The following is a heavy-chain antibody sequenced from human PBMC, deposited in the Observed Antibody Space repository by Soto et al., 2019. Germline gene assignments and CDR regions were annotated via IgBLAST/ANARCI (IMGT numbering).Heavy chain of an antibody. J-gene: IGHJ4*02. CDR2: TSYDGNNK. Sequence: QVQLVESGGGVVQPGTSLRLSCAASGFRFKSFVMHWVRQAPGKGLEWVAFTSYDGNNKDYGDSVKGRFTVSRDNSQNTLHLQMDFLRPEDTALYYCARWGTTGGFDLWGQGPLVSVSS. V-gene: IGHV3-30*19. CDR1: GFRFKSFV. D-gene: IGHD3-16*01. CDR3: ARWGTTGGFDL.